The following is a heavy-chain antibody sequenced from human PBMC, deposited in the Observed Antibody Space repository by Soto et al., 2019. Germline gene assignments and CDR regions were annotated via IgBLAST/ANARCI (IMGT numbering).Heavy chain of an antibody. CDR3: VTVNLVGAAYYFDY. D-gene: IGHD1-26*01. J-gene: IGHJ4*02. CDR1: GGSIRSGDYH. Sequence: SETLSLTCTVSGGSIRSGDYHWGWIRQPPGKGLEWIGYVYYSGTTYSHPSLNSRVSISVDTSENQFSLRLTSVTAADTAVYYCVTVNLVGAAYYFDYWGQGTPVTVSS. CDR2: VYYSGTT. V-gene: IGHV4-30-4*01.